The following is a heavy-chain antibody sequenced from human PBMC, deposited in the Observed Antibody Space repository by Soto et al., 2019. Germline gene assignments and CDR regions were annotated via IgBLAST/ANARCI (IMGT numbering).Heavy chain of an antibody. Sequence: GGSLRLSCAASGFTFSSYSMNWVRQAPGKGLEWVSSISSSSSYIYYADSVKGRFTISRDNAKNSLYLQMNSLRAEDTAVYYCARDHKLEPYAYWGQGTLVTVSS. CDR3: ARDHKLEPYAY. V-gene: IGHV3-21*01. CDR2: ISSSSSYI. J-gene: IGHJ4*02. CDR1: GFTFSSYS. D-gene: IGHD1-1*01.